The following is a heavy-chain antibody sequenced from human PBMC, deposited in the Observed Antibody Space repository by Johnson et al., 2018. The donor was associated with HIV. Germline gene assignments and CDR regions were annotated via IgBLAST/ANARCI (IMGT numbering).Heavy chain of an antibody. D-gene: IGHD1-1*01. Sequence: EVQLVESGGGLVKPGGSLRLSCAASGFTFSNAWMNWVRQAPGKGLEWIGRIQSKTDGGTTDYAAPVKGRFTISRDNAKNSLHLQMNSLRVDDTGIYYCARGGAGRWTRDAFDIWGQGTLVTVSS. CDR1: GFTFSNAW. CDR2: IQSKTDGGTT. CDR3: ARGGAGRWTRDAFDI. V-gene: IGHV3-15*01. J-gene: IGHJ3*02.